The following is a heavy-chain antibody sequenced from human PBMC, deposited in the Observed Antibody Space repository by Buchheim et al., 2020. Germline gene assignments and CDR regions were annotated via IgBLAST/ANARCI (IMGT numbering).Heavy chain of an antibody. J-gene: IGHJ2*01. CDR1: GYSFSSYW. Sequence: EVQLVQSGTEVKKPGESLKISCKGSGYSFSSYWIGWVRQMPGKGLEWMGIIYPGDSDTRYSPSFQGQVTISADKSTRTGDPQWSSLKASDTAMYYCARAYCGGDCSHYWYFDLWGRGTL. CDR3: ARAYCGGDCSHYWYFDL. D-gene: IGHD2-21*02. CDR2: IYPGDSDT. V-gene: IGHV5-51*01.